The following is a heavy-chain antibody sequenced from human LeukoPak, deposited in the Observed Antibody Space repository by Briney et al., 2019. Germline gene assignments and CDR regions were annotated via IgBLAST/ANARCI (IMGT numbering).Heavy chain of an antibody. Sequence: ASVKVSCKASGYTFTGYYMHWVRQAPGQGLEWMGWINPNSGGTNYAQKFQGRVTMTRNTSISTAYMELSRLRSDDTAVYYCARGGYYDSSGYYPNDAFDIWGQGTMVTVSS. CDR3: ARGGYYDSSGYYPNDAFDI. J-gene: IGHJ3*02. CDR1: GYTFTGYY. V-gene: IGHV1-2*02. CDR2: INPNSGGT. D-gene: IGHD3-22*01.